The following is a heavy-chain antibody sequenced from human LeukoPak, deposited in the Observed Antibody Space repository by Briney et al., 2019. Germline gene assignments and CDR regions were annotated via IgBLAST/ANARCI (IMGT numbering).Heavy chain of an antibody. CDR3: ARAPELDTAMVLYYYYYYMDV. Sequence: GGSLRLSCAASGFTFSSFSMNLVRQAPGKGLEWVSSISSSSSYRYYADSVKGRFTISRDNAKNSLYLQMNSLRAEDTAVYYCARAPELDTAMVLYYYYYYMDVWGKGTTVTVSS. D-gene: IGHD5-18*01. J-gene: IGHJ6*03. CDR2: ISSSSSYR. V-gene: IGHV3-21*01. CDR1: GFTFSSFS.